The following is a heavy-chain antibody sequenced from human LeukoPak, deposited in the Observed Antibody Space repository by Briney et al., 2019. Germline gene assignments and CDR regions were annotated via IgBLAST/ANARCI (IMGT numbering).Heavy chain of an antibody. D-gene: IGHD1-7*01. Sequence: SETLSLTCAVYGGSFSGYSWNWIRQPPGKGLDWIGEINHSGSSNYNPSLKSRVTISLDTPKNQFSLKVTSVTAADTALYFCARHVHIPGTTIPWFDNWGQGTLVTVSS. CDR1: GGSFSGYS. J-gene: IGHJ4*02. V-gene: IGHV4-34*01. CDR2: INHSGSS. CDR3: ARHVHIPGTTIPWFDN.